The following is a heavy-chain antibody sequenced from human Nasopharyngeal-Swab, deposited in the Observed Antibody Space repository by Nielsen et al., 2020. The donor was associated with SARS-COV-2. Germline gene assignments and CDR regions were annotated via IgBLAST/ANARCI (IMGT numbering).Heavy chain of an antibody. D-gene: IGHD3-3*01. J-gene: IGHJ5*02. CDR2: IYYSGST. CDR1: GGSISSGGYY. CDR3: ARGMRITIFGDPPGEDNWFDP. V-gene: IGHV4-31*03. Sequence: SETLSLTCTVSGGSISSGGYYWSWIRQHPGKGLEWIGYIYYSGSTYYNPSLKSRVTISVDASKNQFSLKLSSVTAADTAVYYCARGMRITIFGDPPGEDNWFDPWGQGTLVTVSS.